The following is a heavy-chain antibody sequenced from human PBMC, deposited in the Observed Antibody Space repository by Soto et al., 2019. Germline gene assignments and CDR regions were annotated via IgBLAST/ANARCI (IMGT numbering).Heavy chain of an antibody. V-gene: IGHV1-69*13. CDR2: IIPIFGTA. CDR1: GGTFSSYA. J-gene: IGHJ4*02. Sequence: SVKVSCKASGGTFSSYAISRVRQAPGQGLEWMGGIIPIFGTANYAQKFQGRVTITADESTSTAYMELSSLRSEDTAVYYCARDGSGSYRGKYFDYWGQGTLVTVSS. CDR3: ARDGSGSYRGKYFDY. D-gene: IGHD3-10*01.